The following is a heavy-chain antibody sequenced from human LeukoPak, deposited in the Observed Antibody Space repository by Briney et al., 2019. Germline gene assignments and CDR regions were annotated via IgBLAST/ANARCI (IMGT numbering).Heavy chain of an antibody. CDR1: GGSISSYY. D-gene: IGHD1-1*01. CDR2: IYISGST. V-gene: IGHV4-4*07. J-gene: IGHJ4*01. Sequence: SETLSLTCTVSGGSISSYYWSWIRQPAGKGLEWIGRIYISGSTNYNPSLKSRVTMSVDTSKNQFSLKLSSVTAADTAVYYCARDRGTWNDDGFDYWGHGNMVTVSS. CDR3: ARDRGTWNDDGFDY.